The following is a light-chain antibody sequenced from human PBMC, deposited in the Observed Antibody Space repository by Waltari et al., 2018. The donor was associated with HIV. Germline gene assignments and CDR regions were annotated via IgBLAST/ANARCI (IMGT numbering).Light chain of an antibody. Sequence: EIVMKQSPATLSVSPGERATLPCRASQSVSSNLAWYQQKPGQAPRLLIYGASTRATGIPARFSGSGSGTEFTLTISSLQSEDFAVYYCQQYNNWPPRTFGQGTKVEIK. J-gene: IGKJ1*01. CDR3: QQYNNWPPRT. CDR2: GAS. V-gene: IGKV3-15*01. CDR1: QSVSSN.